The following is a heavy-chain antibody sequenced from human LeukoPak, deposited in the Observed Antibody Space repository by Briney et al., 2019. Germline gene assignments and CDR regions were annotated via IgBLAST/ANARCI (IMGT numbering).Heavy chain of an antibody. V-gene: IGHV4-30-4*08. D-gene: IGHD2-15*01. CDR2: IYYSGST. CDR3: ARGDCSGGSCYSRRPYNWFDP. CDR1: GGSLSSSSYY. J-gene: IGHJ5*02. Sequence: SETLSLTCIVSGGSLSSSSYYWGWIRQPPGKGLEWIGYIYYSGSTYYNPSLKSRVTISVDTSKNQFSLKLSSVTAADTAAYYCARGDCSGGSCYSRRPYNWFDPWGQGTLVTVPS.